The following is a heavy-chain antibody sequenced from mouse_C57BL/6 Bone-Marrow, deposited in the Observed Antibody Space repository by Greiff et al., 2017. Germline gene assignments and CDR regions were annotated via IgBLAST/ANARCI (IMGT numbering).Heavy chain of an antibody. V-gene: IGHV2-2*01. D-gene: IGHD2-12*01. CDR2: IWSGGST. J-gene: IGHJ2*01. CDR1: GFSLTSYG. CDR3: ARNFCYDEGYDFDY. Sequence: QVQLKESGPGLVQPSQSLSITCTVSGFSLTSYGVHWVRQSPGKGLEWLGVIWSGGSTDYNAAFISRLSISKDNSKSQVFFKMNILQSADTTIYYCARNFCYDEGYDFDYWGQGTTLTVSS.